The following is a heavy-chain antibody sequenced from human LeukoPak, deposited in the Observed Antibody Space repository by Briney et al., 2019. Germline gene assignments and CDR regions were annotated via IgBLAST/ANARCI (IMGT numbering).Heavy chain of an antibody. Sequence: PSETLSLTCAVSGYSISSGYYWGWIRQPPGKGLEWIGSIYHSESTYYNPSLKSRVTISVDTSKNQFSLKLSSVTAADTAVYYCARVIDIPYYYGMDVWGKGTTVTVSS. V-gene: IGHV4-38-2*01. CDR3: ARVIDIPYYYGMDV. J-gene: IGHJ6*04. CDR1: GYSISSGYY. D-gene: IGHD3-16*02. CDR2: IYHSEST.